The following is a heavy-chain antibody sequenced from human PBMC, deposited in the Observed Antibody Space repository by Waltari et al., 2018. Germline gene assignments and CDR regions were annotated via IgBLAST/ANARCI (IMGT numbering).Heavy chain of an antibody. Sequence: EVQLVESGGALVQPGVSLRLSCVASGFTFSTHAMGWARQAPGKWLEWLSATSPSGDITYYADSVKGRFTMSRDNSRNTLNLQMDSLRAEDTAVYHCTKRYCTGGRCYGLDFWGQGTLVTVSS. CDR2: TSPSGDIT. D-gene: IGHD2-15*01. V-gene: IGHV3-23*04. J-gene: IGHJ4*02. CDR3: TKRYCTGGRCYGLDF. CDR1: GFTFSTHA.